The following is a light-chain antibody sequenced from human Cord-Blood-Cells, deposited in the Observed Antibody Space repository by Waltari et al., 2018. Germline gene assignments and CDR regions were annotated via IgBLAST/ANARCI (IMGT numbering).Light chain of an antibody. Sequence: QSALTQPPSASGSPGQSVPLSCTGTRSDVGGYNYVPWYQQHPGKAPKLMIYEVSKRPSGVPDRFSGSKSGNTASLTVSGLQAEDEADYYCSSYAGSNNYVFGTGTKVTVL. CDR3: SSYAGSNNYV. V-gene: IGLV2-8*01. CDR1: RSDVGGYNY. J-gene: IGLJ1*01. CDR2: EVS.